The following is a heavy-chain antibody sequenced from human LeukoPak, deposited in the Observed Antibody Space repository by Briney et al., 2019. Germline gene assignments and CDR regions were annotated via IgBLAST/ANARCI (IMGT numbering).Heavy chain of an antibody. V-gene: IGHV4-34*01. D-gene: IGHD1-20*01. J-gene: IGHJ5*02. CDR2: INHSGST. Sequence: SETLSLTCAVYGGSFSGYYWSWIRQPPGKGLEWIGEINHSGSTNYNPSLKSRVTISVDTSKNQFSLKLGSVTAADTAVYYCARHEGMTVTWVRFNWFDPWGQGTLVTVSS. CDR3: ARHEGMTVTWVRFNWFDP. CDR1: GGSFSGYY.